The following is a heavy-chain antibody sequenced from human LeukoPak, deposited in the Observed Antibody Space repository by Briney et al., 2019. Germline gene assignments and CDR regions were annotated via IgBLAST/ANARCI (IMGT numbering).Heavy chain of an antibody. CDR1: GFTFSSYW. CDR3: ARALRAVRGYYFDY. Sequence: GGSLRLSCAASGFTFSSYWMSWVRQAPGKGLEWVANIKEDGGEKYSADSVKGRFTISRDNAKNSLYLQMNSLRAEDTAVYYCARALRAVRGYYFDYWGQGTLVTVSS. D-gene: IGHD3-10*01. CDR2: IKEDGGEK. J-gene: IGHJ4*02. V-gene: IGHV3-7*01.